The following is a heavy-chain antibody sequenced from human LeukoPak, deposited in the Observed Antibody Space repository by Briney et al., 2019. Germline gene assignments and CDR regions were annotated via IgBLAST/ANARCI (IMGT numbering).Heavy chain of an antibody. CDR3: ARAEAHSSSWYYFDY. J-gene: IGHJ4*02. D-gene: IGHD6-13*01. V-gene: IGHV1-18*01. Sequence: ASVKVSCKASGYTFTSYGISWVRQAPGQGLEWMGWISAYNGNTNYAQKLQGRVTMTTDTSTSTAYMELRSLRSDDTAVYYCARAEAHSSSWYYFDYWGQGTLVTVSS. CDR2: ISAYNGNT. CDR1: GYTFTSYG.